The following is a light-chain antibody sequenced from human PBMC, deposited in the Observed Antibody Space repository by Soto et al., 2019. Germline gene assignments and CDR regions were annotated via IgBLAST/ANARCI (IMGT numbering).Light chain of an antibody. CDR2: QVS. Sequence: DVVMTQSPLSLPVNLGQPASISCRSSQRHEHSNGNTYLNWFQQRLGQSPRRLIYQVSNRDSGVPDRFSGSGSGTEFTLKISRVEADDVGVYYCMQGANWPPTFGLGTKVDIK. V-gene: IGKV2-30*02. CDR3: MQGANWPPT. CDR1: QRHEHSNGNTY. J-gene: IGKJ1*01.